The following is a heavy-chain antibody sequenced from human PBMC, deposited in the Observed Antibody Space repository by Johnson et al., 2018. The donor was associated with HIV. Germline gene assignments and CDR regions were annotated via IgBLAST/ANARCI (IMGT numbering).Heavy chain of an antibody. Sequence: QVQLVESGGGLVKPGGSLRLSCAASGFSFSDYYMTWIRQAPGKGLAFVSYISSSGSTIYYADSVKGLFTISSDNAKNSLYLQLTSLRAEDTAVYYSARARGAVDECDAFDIWGHGTMVTVSS. D-gene: IGHD1-26*01. CDR3: ARARGAVDECDAFDI. CDR2: ISSSGSTI. J-gene: IGHJ3*02. V-gene: IGHV3-11*04. CDR1: GFSFSDYY.